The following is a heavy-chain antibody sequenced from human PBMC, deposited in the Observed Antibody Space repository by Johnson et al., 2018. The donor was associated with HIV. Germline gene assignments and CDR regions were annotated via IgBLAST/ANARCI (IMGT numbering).Heavy chain of an antibody. J-gene: IGHJ3*01. D-gene: IGHD6-19*01. Sequence: VQLVESGGGLVQPGRSLRLSCAASGFTFDDYAMHWVRQAPGKGLEWVSGISWNSGIIGYADSVKGRFTISRDNAKNSLYLQMNSLRTEDTAVYYCARDPAYSSTWEGAFDVWGQGTMVTVSS. CDR3: ARDPAYSSTWEGAFDV. V-gene: IGHV3-9*01. CDR2: ISWNSGII. CDR1: GFTFDDYA.